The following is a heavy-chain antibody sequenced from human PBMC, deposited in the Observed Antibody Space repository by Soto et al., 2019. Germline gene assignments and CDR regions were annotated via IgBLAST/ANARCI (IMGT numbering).Heavy chain of an antibody. V-gene: IGHV1-2*04. CDR2: INPNSGGT. J-gene: IGHJ6*02. Sequence: GASVKVSCKASGYTFTGYYMHWVRQAPGQGLEWMGWINPNSGGTNYAQKFQGWVTMTRDTSISTAYMELSRLRSDDTAVYYCARGPITIFGVVISLYGMDVWGQGTTVTSP. CDR1: GYTFTGYY. D-gene: IGHD3-3*01. CDR3: ARGPITIFGVVISLYGMDV.